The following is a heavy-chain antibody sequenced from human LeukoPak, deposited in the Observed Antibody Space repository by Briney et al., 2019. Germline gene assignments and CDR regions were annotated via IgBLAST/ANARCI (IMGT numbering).Heavy chain of an antibody. V-gene: IGHV4-34*01. CDR2: IYNSGTT. J-gene: IGHJ4*01. CDR1: GGSFSGYY. Sequence: PSETLSLTCAVYGGSFSGYYWDWIRQPPGKGLEWIGSIYNSGTTYYNPSLKSRVTISVDTSKNQFSLKVSSVTAADTAVYYCASRVYGLGSFNYWGQGTLVTVSS. D-gene: IGHD3-10*01. CDR3: ASRVYGLGSFNY.